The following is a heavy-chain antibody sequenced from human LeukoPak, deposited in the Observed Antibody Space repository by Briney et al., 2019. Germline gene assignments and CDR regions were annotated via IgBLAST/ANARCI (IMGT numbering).Heavy chain of an antibody. CDR1: GFTFSNYW. Sequence: GGSLRLSCAASGFTFSNYWMSWVRQAPGKGLEWVANIKEDGSEKYYVDSVKGRFTISRDNAKNSLSLQVNSLSAEDTAVYYCARDEYNWNVDAFDIWGQGTVVTVSS. D-gene: IGHD1-20*01. V-gene: IGHV3-7*01. CDR2: IKEDGSEK. J-gene: IGHJ3*02. CDR3: ARDEYNWNVDAFDI.